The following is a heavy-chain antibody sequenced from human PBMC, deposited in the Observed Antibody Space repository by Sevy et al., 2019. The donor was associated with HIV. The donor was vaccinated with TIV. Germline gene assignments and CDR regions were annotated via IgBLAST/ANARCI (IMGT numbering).Heavy chain of an antibody. CDR1: GYRFTSYW. Sequence: GESLKISCKGSGYRFTSYWIAWVRQVPGKGLEWLGIIYPDDSDVTYSRSLQGPVTISVDKSISTAYLQWSSLKASDTAMYFCSRRVYDTTGYPQYYFDYWGRGTLVTVSS. V-gene: IGHV5-51*01. D-gene: IGHD3-22*01. J-gene: IGHJ4*02. CDR2: IYPDDSDV. CDR3: SRRVYDTTGYPQYYFDY.